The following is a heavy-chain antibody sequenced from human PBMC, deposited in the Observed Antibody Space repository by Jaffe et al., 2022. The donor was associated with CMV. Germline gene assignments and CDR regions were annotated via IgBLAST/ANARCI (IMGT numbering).Heavy chain of an antibody. CDR2: IYYSGST. Sequence: QLQLQESGPGLVKPSETLSLTCTVSGGSISSSSYYWGWIRQPPGKGLEWIGSIYYSGSTYYNPSLKSRVTISVDTSKNQFSLKLSSVTAADTAVYYCARQGGLRFLEWLLYPIDYWGQGTLVTVSS. J-gene: IGHJ4*02. CDR3: ARQGGLRFLEWLLYPIDY. D-gene: IGHD3-3*01. V-gene: IGHV4-39*01. CDR1: GGSISSSSYY.